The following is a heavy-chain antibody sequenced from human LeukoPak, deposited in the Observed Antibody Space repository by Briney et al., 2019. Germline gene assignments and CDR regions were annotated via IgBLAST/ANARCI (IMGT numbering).Heavy chain of an antibody. J-gene: IGHJ4*02. CDR1: GGSFSTYY. CDR3: ATRDY. Sequence: PSETLSLTCTVYGGSFSTYYWSWIRQPPGKGLQWIGEINPSGSTNYNPSLKSRVTISVDTSKNYFSLNLSSVTAADTALYYCATRDYWGQGTLVTVSS. V-gene: IGHV4-34*01. CDR2: INPSGST.